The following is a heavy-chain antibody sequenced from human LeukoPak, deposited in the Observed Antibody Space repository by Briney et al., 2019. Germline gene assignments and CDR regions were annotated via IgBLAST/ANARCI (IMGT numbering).Heavy chain of an antibody. CDR2: ISGSGGST. CDR1: GFTFSSYA. CDR3: ANFPGDYPLDY. J-gene: IGHJ4*02. V-gene: IGHV3-23*01. Sequence: GGSLRLSCAASGFTFSSYAMSWVRQAPGKGLEWVSAISGSGGSTYYADSVKGRLTISRDNSKNTLYLQMNSLRAEDTAVYYCANFPGDYPLDYWGQGTLVTVSS. D-gene: IGHD4-17*01.